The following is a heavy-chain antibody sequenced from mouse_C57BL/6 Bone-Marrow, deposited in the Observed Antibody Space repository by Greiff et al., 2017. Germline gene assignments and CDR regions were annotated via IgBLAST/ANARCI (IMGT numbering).Heavy chain of an antibody. CDR1: GYTFTSYW. CDR2: IDPNSGGT. CDR3: ARGGIYYYGSRPFAY. V-gene: IGHV1-72*01. J-gene: IGHJ3*01. D-gene: IGHD1-1*01. Sequence: VQLKQPGAELVKPGASVKLSCKASGYTFTSYWMHWVKQRPGRGLEWIGRIDPNSGGTKYNEKFKSKATLTVDKPSSTAYMPLSSLTSADSAVYYCARGGIYYYGSRPFAYWGQGTLVTVSA.